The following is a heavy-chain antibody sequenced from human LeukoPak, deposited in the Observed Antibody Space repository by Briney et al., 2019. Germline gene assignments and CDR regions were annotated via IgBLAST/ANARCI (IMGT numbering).Heavy chain of an antibody. V-gene: IGHV4-34*01. CDR2: INHSGST. J-gene: IGHJ6*03. Sequence: SETLSLTCAVYGGSFSGYYWSWIRQPPGKGLEWIGEINHSGSTNYNPSLKSRVTISVDTSKNQFSLKLSSVTAADTAVYYCARSRSEKNYYYYYMDVWGKGTTDTVSS. CDR1: GGSFSGYY. CDR3: ARSRSEKNYYYYYMDV.